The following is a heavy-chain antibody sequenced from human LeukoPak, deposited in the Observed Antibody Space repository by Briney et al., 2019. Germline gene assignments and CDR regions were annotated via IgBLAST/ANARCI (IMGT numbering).Heavy chain of an antibody. D-gene: IGHD3-16*02. CDR1: GFTFSSYW. CDR2: IKQDGSEK. CDR3: ARRDYDYVWGSYRSYYFDY. J-gene: IGHJ4*02. Sequence: GGSLRLSCAASGFTFSSYWMSWVRQVPWKGLEWVANIKQDGSEKYYVDSVKGRLTISRDNAKNSLYLQMNSLRAEDTAVYYCARRDYDYVWGSYRSYYFDYWGQGTLVTVSS. V-gene: IGHV3-7*03.